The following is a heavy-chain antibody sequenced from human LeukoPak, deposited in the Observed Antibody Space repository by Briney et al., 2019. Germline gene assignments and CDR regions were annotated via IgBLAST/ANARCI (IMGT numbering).Heavy chain of an antibody. D-gene: IGHD1-26*01. CDR3: ARDPYSGSYGDYYYYYMDV. CDR1: GGSISSGSYY. CDR2: IYYSGST. J-gene: IGHJ6*03. Sequence: SETLSLTCTVSGGSISSGSYYWSWIRQPPGKGLEWIGYIYYSGSTNYNPSLKSRVTISVDTSKNQFSLKLTSVTAADTAVYYCARDPYSGSYGDYYYYYMDVWGKGTTVTISS. V-gene: IGHV4-61*01.